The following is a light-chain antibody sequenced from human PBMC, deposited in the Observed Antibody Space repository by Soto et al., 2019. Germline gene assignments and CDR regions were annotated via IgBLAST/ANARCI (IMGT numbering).Light chain of an antibody. CDR2: AAS. V-gene: IGKV1-6*02. J-gene: IGKJ1*01. CDR1: QDIRND. CDR3: LQVFNFPRT. Sequence: AIQMTQSPSSLSASVGDRVTITCRASQDIRNDLGWYQQKPGKAPKLLIYAASSLQRGVSSRFSGSGSGRDFTLTISSLQPEDFATYYCLQVFNFPRTFAQGTKVDIK.